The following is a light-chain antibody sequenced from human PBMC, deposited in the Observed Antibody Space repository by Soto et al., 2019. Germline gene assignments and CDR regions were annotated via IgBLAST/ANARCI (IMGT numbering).Light chain of an antibody. Sequence: DIVMTQSPDSLAVSLGERASINCTSSQSLLDTSIDKNYLAWYQQKPGQPPKLLIYWASTRISGVPDRFSGSGSETDFALTIRGLQAEDVAVYWCQQYYTTPPYTFGQGTKLEIK. V-gene: IGKV4-1*01. CDR3: QQYYTTPPYT. J-gene: IGKJ2*01. CDR2: WAS. CDR1: QSLLDTSIDKNY.